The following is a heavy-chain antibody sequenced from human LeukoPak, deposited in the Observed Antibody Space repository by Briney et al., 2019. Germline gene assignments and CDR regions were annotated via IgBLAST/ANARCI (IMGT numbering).Heavy chain of an antibody. Sequence: GGCLRLSCATSGFTFTNDAMNWVRQALGKGLEWVSAVTGPGDITYYRDSVKGWLFMSREDAKTTVYLQMYSLSAEDTAIYYCAKGAEIDLWGQGTLVTVSS. D-gene: IGHD3-16*01. V-gene: IGHV3-23*02. CDR2: VTGPGDIT. CDR1: GFTFTNDA. J-gene: IGHJ5*02. CDR3: AKGAEIDL.